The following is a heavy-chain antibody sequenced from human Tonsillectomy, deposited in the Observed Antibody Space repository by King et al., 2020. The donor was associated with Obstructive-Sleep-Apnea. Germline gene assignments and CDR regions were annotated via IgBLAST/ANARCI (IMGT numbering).Heavy chain of an antibody. D-gene: IGHD3-9*01. Sequence: VQLVESWGGVVQPGGCLRLACAASGFTCSSYAMSCGPHGPGRGLEWVSAIRGSVCGTYYADSVKGRFTISRDNSKNTLYLQMNSLRAEDTAVYYCATVLRYFDWLLWGDYWGQGTLVTVSS. J-gene: IGHJ4*02. V-gene: IGHV3-23*04. CDR2: IRGSVCGT. CDR1: GFTCSSYA. CDR3: ATVLRYFDWLLWGDY.